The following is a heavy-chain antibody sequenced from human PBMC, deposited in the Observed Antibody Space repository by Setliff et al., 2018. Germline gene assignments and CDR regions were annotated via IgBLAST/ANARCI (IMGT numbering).Heavy chain of an antibody. CDR1: GFTFSAYA. V-gene: IGHV3-23*01. Sequence: PGGSLRLSCTASGFTFSAYAISWVRQTPGKGLEWVSTISGSAAKTFYADSVKGRFTISRDNSKNTVDLQMNSLRAEDTAVYYCAKDFRDLGYSDYWGQGTLVTVSS. CDR2: ISGSAAKT. J-gene: IGHJ4*02. CDR3: AKDFRDLGYSDY.